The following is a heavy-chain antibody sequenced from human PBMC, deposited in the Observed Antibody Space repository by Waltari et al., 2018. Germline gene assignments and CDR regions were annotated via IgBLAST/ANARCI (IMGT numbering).Heavy chain of an antibody. J-gene: IGHJ5*02. Sequence: QVQLQQWGAGLLKPSETLSLTCAVSGGSFSGYYWSWIRQSPEKGLEWIGEINHRGSTTYNPSLKSRVSISVDTSKNQFSLRLSSVTAADTAVYYCARVDIVTTNWLDPWGQGTLVTVSS. V-gene: IGHV4-34*01. CDR1: GGSFSGYY. CDR2: INHRGST. D-gene: IGHD5-12*01. CDR3: ARVDIVTTNWLDP.